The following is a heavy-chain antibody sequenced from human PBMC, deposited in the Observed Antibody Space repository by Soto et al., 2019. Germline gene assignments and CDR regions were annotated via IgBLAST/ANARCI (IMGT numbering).Heavy chain of an antibody. CDR2: ISSSSSTI. V-gene: IGHV3-48*01. CDR3: ARDPGGSQKRGIDY. J-gene: IGHJ4*02. D-gene: IGHD2-15*01. CDR1: GFTFSSYS. Sequence: GGSLRLSCAASGFTFSSYSMNWVRQAPGKGLEWVSYISSSSSTIYYADSVKGRFTISRDNAKNSLYLQMNSLRAEDTAVYYCARDPGGSQKRGIDYWGQETLVTVSS.